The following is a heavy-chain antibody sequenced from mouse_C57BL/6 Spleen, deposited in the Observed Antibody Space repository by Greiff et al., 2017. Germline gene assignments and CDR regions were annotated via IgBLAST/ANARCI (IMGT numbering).Heavy chain of an antibody. J-gene: IGHJ4*01. CDR1: GFSLTSYG. Sequence: VMLVESGPGLVQPSQSLSITCTVSGFSLTSYGVHWVRQSPGKGLEWLGVIWSGGSTDYNAAFISRLSISKDNSKSQVFFKMNSLQADDTAIYYCARPLLRERDAMDYWGQGTSVTVSS. CDR3: ARPLLRERDAMDY. V-gene: IGHV2-2*01. D-gene: IGHD1-1*01. CDR2: IWSGGST.